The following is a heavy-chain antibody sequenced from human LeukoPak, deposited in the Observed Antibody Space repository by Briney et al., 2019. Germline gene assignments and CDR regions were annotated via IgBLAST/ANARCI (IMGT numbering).Heavy chain of an antibody. CDR3: ARGDHCSSTSCYARFGY. D-gene: IGHD2-2*01. Sequence: GGSLRLSCAASGFTFSSYSMNWVRQVPGKGLEWVSSISSSSSYIYYADSVKGRFTISRDNAKNSLYLQMNSLRAEDTAVYYCARGDHCSSTSCYARFGYWGQGTLVTVSS. J-gene: IGHJ4*02. CDR1: GFTFSSYS. CDR2: ISSSSSYI. V-gene: IGHV3-21*01.